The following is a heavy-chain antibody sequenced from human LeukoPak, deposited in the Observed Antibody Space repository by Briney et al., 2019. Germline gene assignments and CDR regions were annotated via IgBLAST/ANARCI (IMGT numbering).Heavy chain of an antibody. J-gene: IGHJ6*02. D-gene: IGHD3-16*01. CDR1: GYTFTGYY. CDR2: INPNSGGT. CDR3: ARVTDYDWAYGLDV. Sequence: ASVKVSCKASGYTFTGYYIHWVRQAPGQGLEWMGWINPNSGGTNYAQKFQGRVTMTRDTSITTAHMELSRLRSDDTAVYYCARVTDYDWAYGLDVWGQGTTVTVSS. V-gene: IGHV1-2*02.